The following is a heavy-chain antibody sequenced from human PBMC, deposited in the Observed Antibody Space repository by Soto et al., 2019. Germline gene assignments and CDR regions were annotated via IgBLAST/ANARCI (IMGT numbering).Heavy chain of an antibody. CDR2: VYSSGTT. CDR1: GGSINSYW. CDR3: ARDIGSYAYGEGY. V-gene: IGHV4-4*07. Sequence: SETLSLTCSVSGGSINSYWWSWIRQPAGKGLEWIGRVYSSGTTDYNPSLNSRATLSVETSKNQFSLKLSPVTAADTAVYYCARDIGSYAYGEGYWGQGIQVTVS. J-gene: IGHJ4*02. D-gene: IGHD3-10*01.